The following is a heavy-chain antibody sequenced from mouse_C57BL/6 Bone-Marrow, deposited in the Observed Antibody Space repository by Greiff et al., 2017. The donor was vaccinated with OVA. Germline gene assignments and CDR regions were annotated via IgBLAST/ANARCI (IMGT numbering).Heavy chain of an antibody. CDR3: ARGGSTMVTTGKFFWYAMDY. D-gene: IGHD2-2*01. CDR2: IDPNSGGT. CDR1: GYTFTSYW. V-gene: IGHV1-72*01. Sequence: QVQLKQPGAELVKPGASVKLSCKASGYTFTSYWLHWVKQRPGRGLEWIGRIDPNSGGTKYNEKFKSKATLTVDKPSSTASMPLSSLTSEDSAVYYCARGGSTMVTTGKFFWYAMDYWGQGTSVTVSS. J-gene: IGHJ4*01.